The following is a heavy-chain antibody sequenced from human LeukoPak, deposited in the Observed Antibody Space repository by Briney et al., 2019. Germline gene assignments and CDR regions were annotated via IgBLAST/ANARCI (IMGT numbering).Heavy chain of an antibody. CDR3: ARDHVLLWFGEYTRYYFDY. Sequence: GASVKVSCKASGYTFTSYGISWVRQAPGQGLEWMGWISAYNGNTNYAQKLQGRVTMTTDTSTSTAYMELSRLRSDDTAVYYCARDHVLLWFGEYTRYYFDYWGQGTLVTVSS. CDR1: GYTFTSYG. D-gene: IGHD3-10*01. V-gene: IGHV1-18*01. J-gene: IGHJ4*02. CDR2: ISAYNGNT.